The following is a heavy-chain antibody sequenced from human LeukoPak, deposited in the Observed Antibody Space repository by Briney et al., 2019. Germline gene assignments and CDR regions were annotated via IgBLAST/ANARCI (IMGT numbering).Heavy chain of an antibody. Sequence: SETLSLTCTVSGGSISSYYWSWIRQPAGKGLEWIGRIYTSGSTNYNPSLKSRVTMSVDTSKNQFSLKLSPVTAADTAVYYCAREDEWELPLHAWFDPWGQGTLVTVSS. J-gene: IGHJ5*02. CDR1: GGSISSYY. CDR3: AREDEWELPLHAWFDP. CDR2: IYTSGST. D-gene: IGHD1-26*01. V-gene: IGHV4-4*07.